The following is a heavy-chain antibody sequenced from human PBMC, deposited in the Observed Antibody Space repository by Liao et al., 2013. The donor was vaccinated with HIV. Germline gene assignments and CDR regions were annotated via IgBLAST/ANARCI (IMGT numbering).Heavy chain of an antibody. D-gene: IGHD5-12*01. Sequence: QVQLQQWGAGLLKPSETLSLTCAVYGGSFSGYYWSWIRQPPGKGLEWIGEINHSGSIHYNPSLKSRVTISLDTSKNQFSLKLSSVTAADTAVYYCAREGVATSYYYYYYMDVWGKGTTVTVSS. V-gene: IGHV4-34*01. CDR2: INHSGSI. CDR1: GGSFSGYY. J-gene: IGHJ6*03. CDR3: AREGVATSYYYYYYMDV.